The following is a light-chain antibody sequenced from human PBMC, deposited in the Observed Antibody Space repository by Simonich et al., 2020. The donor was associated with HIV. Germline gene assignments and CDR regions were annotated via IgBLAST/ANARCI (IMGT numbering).Light chain of an antibody. CDR2: GAS. CDR1: QSVTRN. CDR3: QQYNDWPRT. V-gene: IGKV3-15*01. J-gene: IGKJ1*01. Sequence: EIVMTQSPATLSVPPGKRATLPCRASQSVTRNLAWYQKKPGQAPRLLMYGASTRATGIPARFSGSGSGTEFTLTISSMQSEDFAVYYCQQYNDWPRTFGQGTKVEI.